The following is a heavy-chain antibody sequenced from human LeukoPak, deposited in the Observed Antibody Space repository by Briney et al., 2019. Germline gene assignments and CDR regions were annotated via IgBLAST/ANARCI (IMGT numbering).Heavy chain of an antibody. Sequence: GGSLRLSCAASGFTFSRYAMTWVRQAPGKGLEWVSSISGSGDSTYYADSVKGRFTISRDNSKNTLYVQMNSLRAEDTAVYYCAKSGSRTNCYELCDYGMDVWGQGTTVTVSS. J-gene: IGHJ6*02. CDR2: ISGSGDST. CDR3: AKSGSRTNCYELCDYGMDV. CDR1: GFTFSRYA. D-gene: IGHD2-2*01. V-gene: IGHV3-23*01.